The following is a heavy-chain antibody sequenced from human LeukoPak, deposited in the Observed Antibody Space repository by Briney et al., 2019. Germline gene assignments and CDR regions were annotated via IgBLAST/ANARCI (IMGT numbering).Heavy chain of an antibody. CDR3: TKDYIGGAATMFDR. CDR2: IYGSGGGI. D-gene: IGHD1-26*01. CDR1: GFTFSTYA. Sequence: GGSLRLSCAASGFTFSTYAMNWVRQAPGKGLEWVSGIYGSGGGIQYADSVKGRFTISRDDSKNTLYLQMSSLRAEDAAVYYCTKDYIGGAATMFDRWGQGTLVTVSS. V-gene: IGHV3-23*01. J-gene: IGHJ5*02.